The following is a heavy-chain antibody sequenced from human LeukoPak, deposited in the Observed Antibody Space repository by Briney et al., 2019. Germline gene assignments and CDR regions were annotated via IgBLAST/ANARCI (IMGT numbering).Heavy chain of an antibody. J-gene: IGHJ4*02. Sequence: SETLSLTCTVSGGSISSSSYYWGWLRQPPGKGLEWIGSIYYSGSTYYHPSLKSRVTISVDTSKNQFSLKLSSVTAADTAVYYCASPYGGPAPYFDYWGQGTLVTVSS. D-gene: IGHD4-23*01. CDR2: IYYSGST. CDR1: GGSISSSSYY. V-gene: IGHV4-39*01. CDR3: ASPYGGPAPYFDY.